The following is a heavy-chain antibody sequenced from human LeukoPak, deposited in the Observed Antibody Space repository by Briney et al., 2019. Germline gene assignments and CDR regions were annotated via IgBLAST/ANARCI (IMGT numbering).Heavy chain of an antibody. CDR2: IKHDGSEK. D-gene: IGHD6-19*01. Sequence: GGSLRLSCEASGFSFSNYWMGWVRQAPGKGLEWVANIKHDGSEKCYVDSVKGRFTISRDNGKNSLYVQMNSLSAEDTAVYYCARGGRSIGDSSCWLDFYYWGQGTLVTVSS. J-gene: IGHJ4*01. V-gene: IGHV3-7*01. CDR1: GFSFSNYW. CDR3: ARGGRSIGDSSCWLDFYY.